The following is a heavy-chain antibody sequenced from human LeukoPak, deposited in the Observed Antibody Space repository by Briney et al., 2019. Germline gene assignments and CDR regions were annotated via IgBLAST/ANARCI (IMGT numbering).Heavy chain of an antibody. CDR1: GYTFTKNY. CDR2: INPSDGGT. CDR3: ARDRCIRFGGVGLDV. D-gene: IGHD3-16*01. J-gene: IGHJ6*04. V-gene: IGHV1-46*01. Sequence: SVSLSCTASGYTFTKNYTHGVPHTPGRGLECRGVINPSDGGTNYAQKVKGRVTLSRDMSTSTVYMELSSLRAEDTAVYYCARDRCIRFGGVGLDVWGKGTTVTVSS.